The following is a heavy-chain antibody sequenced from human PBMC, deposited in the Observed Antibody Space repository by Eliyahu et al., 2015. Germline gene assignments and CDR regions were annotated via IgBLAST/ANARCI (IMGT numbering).Heavy chain of an antibody. D-gene: IGHD2-8*01. Sequence: QVHLVQSGGGVVQPGXSQXLXXXAXGFAFSXFHMQWXRQAPGKGLEWVAIIWNDGSNKYYADSVKGRFTISRDNSRSLLFLQMESLRVEDTATYYCARDSASNGYYYGLNVWGQGTAVTVSS. CDR2: IWNDGSNK. CDR1: GFAFSXFH. V-gene: IGHV3-33*01. J-gene: IGHJ6*02. CDR3: ARDSASNGYYYGLNV.